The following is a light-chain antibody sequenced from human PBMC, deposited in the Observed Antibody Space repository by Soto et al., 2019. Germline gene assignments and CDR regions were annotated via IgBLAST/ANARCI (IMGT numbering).Light chain of an antibody. CDR1: QSVISSY. CDR2: GAS. J-gene: IGKJ4*01. V-gene: IGKV3-20*01. Sequence: EIVLTQSPGTLSLSPGERATLSCRASQSVISSYLAWYQQKPGQAPRLLIYGASSRATGIPDRFSGSGSGIDVTLAISRLEPEDFAVYYCQQFGSSLLTFGGGTKVEIK. CDR3: QQFGSSLLT.